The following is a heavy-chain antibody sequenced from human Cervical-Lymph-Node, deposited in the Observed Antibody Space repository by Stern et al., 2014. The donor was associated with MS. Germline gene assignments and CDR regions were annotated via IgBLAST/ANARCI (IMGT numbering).Heavy chain of an antibody. CDR2: IFPVFGTP. J-gene: IGHJ5*02. Sequence: QMQLVQSGAEVTKPGSSVKVSCKASGGTFSKFPSSWVRQAPGQGLEWMGGIFPVFGTPTYAQEFRGRVTITADVSTSTVYMELSSLRSDDTAVYYCARSSETSDRWYSLCYDLWGQGTLVTVSS. CDR3: ARSSETSDRWYSLCYDL. D-gene: IGHD6-13*01. CDR1: GGTFSKFP. V-gene: IGHV1-69*01.